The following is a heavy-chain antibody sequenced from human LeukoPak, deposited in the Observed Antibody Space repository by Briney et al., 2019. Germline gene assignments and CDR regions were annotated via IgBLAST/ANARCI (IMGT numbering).Heavy chain of an antibody. D-gene: IGHD3-10*01. CDR2: ISSSSSYI. J-gene: IGHJ4*02. CDR3: ARSDDGSGPSEVDY. V-gene: IGHV3-21*04. CDR1: GFTFSSYS. Sequence: GGSLRLSCAASGFTFSSYSMNWVRQAPGKGLEWVSSISSSSSYIYYADSVKGRFTISRDNAKNSLYLQMNSLRAEDTAVYYCARSDDGSGPSEVDYWGQGTLVTVSS.